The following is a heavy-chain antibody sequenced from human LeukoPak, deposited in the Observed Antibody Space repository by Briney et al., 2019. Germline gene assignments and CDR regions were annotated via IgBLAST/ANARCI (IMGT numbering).Heavy chain of an antibody. J-gene: IGHJ5*02. CDR1: GGSISSSSYY. Sequence: PSETLSLTCTVSGGSISSSSYYWGWIRQPPGKGLEWIGSIYYSGSTYYNPSLKSRVTISVDTSKNQFSLKLSSVTAADTAVYYCARQTTTYYYGSGSYYNPFDPWGQGTLVTVSS. CDR2: IYYSGST. D-gene: IGHD3-10*01. V-gene: IGHV4-39*01. CDR3: ARQTTTYYYGSGSYYNPFDP.